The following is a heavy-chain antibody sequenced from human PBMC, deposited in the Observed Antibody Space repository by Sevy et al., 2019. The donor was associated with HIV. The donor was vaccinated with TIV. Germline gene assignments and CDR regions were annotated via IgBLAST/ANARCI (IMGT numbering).Heavy chain of an antibody. Sequence: GGSLRLSCAASRFTFKTYWMSWVRQAPGKGLEWVGNIKEDGSAKYYADSVRGRFTISRDNAKNSLYLQMSSLRVEDTAVYYCARDSPGYGGYSYWGQGTLITVSS. J-gene: IGHJ4*01. CDR3: ARDSPGYGGYSY. CDR2: IKEDGSAK. CDR1: RFTFKTYW. V-gene: IGHV3-7*01. D-gene: IGHD1-26*01.